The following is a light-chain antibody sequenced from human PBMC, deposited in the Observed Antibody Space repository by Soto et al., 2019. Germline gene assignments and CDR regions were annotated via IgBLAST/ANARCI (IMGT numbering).Light chain of an antibody. V-gene: IGLV1-40*01. J-gene: IGLJ2*01. Sequence: QSVLTQPPSVSEAPGQRVTISCTGSSSNIGAGYDVHWYQQLPGTAPKLLIYGNSNRPSGVPDRFSGSKSGTSASLAITGLQAEDEADYYCQSYDSSLSGWVVFGGGTQLTVL. CDR1: SSNIGAGYD. CDR2: GNS. CDR3: QSYDSSLSGWVV.